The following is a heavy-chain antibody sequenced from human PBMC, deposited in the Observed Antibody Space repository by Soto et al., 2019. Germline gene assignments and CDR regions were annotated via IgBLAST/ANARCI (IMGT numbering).Heavy chain of an antibody. CDR1: GFSLSTTRVG. CDR2: LYWDDDK. Sequence: QITLKESGPTLVKPTQTLTLTCTFSGFSLSTTRVGVGWIRQPPGEALEWLALLYWDDDKLYSPSLKRRLTITKDTSKNQVVLTLTNMDTVDTATYYCAHSKTSGMRYYSDYWGQGTLVTVSS. CDR3: AHSKTSGMRYYSDY. J-gene: IGHJ4*02. V-gene: IGHV2-5*02.